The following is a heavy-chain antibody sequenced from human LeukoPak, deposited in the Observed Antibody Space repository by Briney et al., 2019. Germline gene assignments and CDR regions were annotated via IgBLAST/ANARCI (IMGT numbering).Heavy chain of an antibody. CDR2: INPNSGGT. D-gene: IGHD6-6*01. CDR1: GYTFTDYY. CDR3: ARARWQLVPYFDS. Sequence: ASVKVSCKASGYTFTDYYMHWVRQAPGQGLEWMGWINPNSGGTNFAQKFQGRVAMTRDTSISTAYMELGSLRSDDTAVYYCARARWQLVPYFDSWGQGTLVTVSS. J-gene: IGHJ4*02. V-gene: IGHV1-2*02.